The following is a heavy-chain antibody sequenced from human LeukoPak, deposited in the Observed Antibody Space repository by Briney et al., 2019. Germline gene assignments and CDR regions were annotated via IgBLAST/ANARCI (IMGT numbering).Heavy chain of an antibody. V-gene: IGHV1-46*01. CDR2: INPSGGST. D-gene: IGHD2-2*01. J-gene: IGHJ5*02. Sequence: GASVKVSCKASGYTFTSYYMHWVRQAPGQGLEWMGIINPSGGSTGYAQKFQGRVTMTRDMSTSTVYMELSSLRSEDTAVYYCARDLAGSSTSHERGYTWFDPWGQGTLVTVSS. CDR3: ARDLAGSSTSHERGYTWFDP. CDR1: GYTFTSYY.